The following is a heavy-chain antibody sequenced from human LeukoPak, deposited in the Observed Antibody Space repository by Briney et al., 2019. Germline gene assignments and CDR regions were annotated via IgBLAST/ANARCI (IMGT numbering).Heavy chain of an antibody. CDR1: GASFSGYY. CDR3: ARSPLAFYDSSGYPRVWFDP. CDR2: IYHIGYISQSGNI. J-gene: IGHJ5*02. V-gene: IGHV4-34*01. D-gene: IGHD3-22*01. Sequence: KASETLSLTCAVYGASFSGYYWSWIRQPPGKGLEWIGYIYHIGYISQSGNIYQNPSLKSRVTISLDTSRNQLSLKLSSVTAADTAVYYCARSPLAFYDSSGYPRVWFDPWGQGTLVTVSS.